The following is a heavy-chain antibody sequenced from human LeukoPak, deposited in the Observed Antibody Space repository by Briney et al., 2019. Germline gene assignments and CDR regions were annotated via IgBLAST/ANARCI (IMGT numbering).Heavy chain of an antibody. J-gene: IGHJ4*02. CDR2: THGDGST. Sequence: GGSLRLSCAASGFRIQMSWVRQAPGKGLEWVSITHGDGSTNYADSVKGRFTISRDNSKNTMYLQINSLSVEDTAVYYCASGSNRVFDYWGQGTLVTVSS. V-gene: IGHV3-53*01. CDR1: GFRIQ. D-gene: IGHD1-1*01. CDR3: ASGSNRVFDY.